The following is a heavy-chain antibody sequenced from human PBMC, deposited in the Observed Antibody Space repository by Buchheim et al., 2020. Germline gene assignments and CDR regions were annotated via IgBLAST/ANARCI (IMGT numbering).Heavy chain of an antibody. CDR1: GGSISSSSYY. CDR2: IYYSGST. J-gene: IGHJ4*02. V-gene: IGHV4-39*01. CDR3: AGRDVTFGGVIATGY. Sequence: QLQLQESGPGLVKPSETLSLTCTVSGGSISSSSYYWGWIRQPPGKGLEWIGSIYYSGSTYYNPSLKSRVTISVDTSKNQFSLKLRSVTAADTAVYYCAGRDVTFGGVIATGYWGQGTL. D-gene: IGHD3-16*02.